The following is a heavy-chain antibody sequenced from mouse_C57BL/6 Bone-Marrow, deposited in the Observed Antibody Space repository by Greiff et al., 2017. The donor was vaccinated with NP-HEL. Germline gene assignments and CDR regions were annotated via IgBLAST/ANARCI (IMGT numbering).Heavy chain of an antibody. J-gene: IGHJ2*01. CDR1: GFNIKDDY. CDR2: IDPENGDT. CDR3: TTGIYYDYDYYFDY. V-gene: IGHV14-4*01. D-gene: IGHD2-4*01. Sequence: VQLQQSGAELVRPGASVKLSCTASGFNIKDDYMHWVKQRPEQGLEWIGWIDPENGDTEYASKFQGKATITADTSSNTAYLQLSSLTSEDTAVYYCTTGIYYDYDYYFDYWGQGTTLTVSS.